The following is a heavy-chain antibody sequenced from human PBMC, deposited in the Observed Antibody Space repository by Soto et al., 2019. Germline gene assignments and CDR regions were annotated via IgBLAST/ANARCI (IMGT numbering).Heavy chain of an antibody. Sequence: GESLKISFRGSGHIFTSYWIGWVRQMPGKCLEWMGIIYPGDSDTRYSPSFQGQVTISADKSISTAYLQWSSLKASDTDMDYCARLSAISAAGYYYYGMDGWGQGTTVTV. CDR3: ARLSAISAAGYYYYGMDG. D-gene: IGHD6-13*01. J-gene: IGHJ6*02. V-gene: IGHV5-51*01. CDR2: IYPGDSDT. CDR1: GHIFTSYW.